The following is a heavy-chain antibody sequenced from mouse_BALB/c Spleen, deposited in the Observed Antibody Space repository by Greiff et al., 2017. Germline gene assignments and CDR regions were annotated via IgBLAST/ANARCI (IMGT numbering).Heavy chain of an antibody. Sequence: EVKLMESGPGLVKPSQSLSLTCTVTGYSITSDYAWNWIRQFPGNKLEWMGYISYSGSTSYNPSLKSRISITRDTSKNQFFLQLNSVTTEDTATYYCARGGRITTADYWGQGTTLTVSS. CDR3: ARGGRITTADY. CDR1: GYSITSDYA. CDR2: ISYSGST. J-gene: IGHJ2*01. V-gene: IGHV3-2*02. D-gene: IGHD2-4*01.